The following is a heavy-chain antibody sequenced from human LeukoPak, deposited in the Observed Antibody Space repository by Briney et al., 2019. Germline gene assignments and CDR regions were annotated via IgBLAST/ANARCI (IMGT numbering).Heavy chain of an antibody. CDR2: IGNTET. D-gene: IGHD3-10*01. Sequence: GGSLRLSCAASGFTFDNYAMNWVRQAPGTGLEWVSTIGNTETYYSDSVKGRFIISRDNRQNTVYLQMTSLRAEDTAVYFCAKDAIRGNGIYDAFDIWGQGTRVTVSS. CDR3: AKDAIRGNGIYDAFDI. CDR1: GFTFDNYA. V-gene: IGHV3-23*01. J-gene: IGHJ3*02.